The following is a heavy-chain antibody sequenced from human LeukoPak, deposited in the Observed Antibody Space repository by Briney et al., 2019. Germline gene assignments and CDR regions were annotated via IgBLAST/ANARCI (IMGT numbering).Heavy chain of an antibody. Sequence: SETLSLTCTVSGDSITSSNYYWGWIRQPPGKGLEGIGSSFNRGSTHYNPPLKSQVTISVDTSKDRFSLKVTSVTAADTAVYYCARGLVQDYYYYYMDVWGKGTTVTVSS. V-gene: IGHV4-39*01. CDR1: GDSITSSNYY. D-gene: IGHD1-1*01. CDR3: ARGLVQDYYYYYMDV. J-gene: IGHJ6*03. CDR2: SFNRGST.